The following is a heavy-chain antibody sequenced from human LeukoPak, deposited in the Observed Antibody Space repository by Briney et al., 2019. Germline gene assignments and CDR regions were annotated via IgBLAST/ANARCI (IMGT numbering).Heavy chain of an antibody. CDR1: GFTFSSYG. D-gene: IGHD4-17*01. J-gene: IGHJ4*02. Sequence: PGGSLRLSCAASGFTFSSYGMHWVRQAPGKGLEWVAVIWYDGSNKYYADSVKGRFTIPRDNSKNTLYLQMNSLRAEDTAVYYCARDTSDYGDYEAFADYWGQGTLVTVSS. CDR2: IWYDGSNK. CDR3: ARDTSDYGDYEAFADY. V-gene: IGHV3-33*01.